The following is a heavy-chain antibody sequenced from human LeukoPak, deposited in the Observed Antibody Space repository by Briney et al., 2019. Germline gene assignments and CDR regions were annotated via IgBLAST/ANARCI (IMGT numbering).Heavy chain of an antibody. CDR1: GGTFSSYA. J-gene: IGHJ4*02. V-gene: IGHV1-69*13. CDR2: IIPIFGTA. D-gene: IGHD3-22*01. CDR3: ARGGTYYYDSSGYYSGHY. Sequence: GASVKVSCKASGGTFSSYAISWVRQAPGQGLEWMGGIIPIFGTANYAQKFQGRVTITADESTSTAYMELSSLRSEDTAVYYCARGGTYYYDSSGYYSGHYWGQGTLVTVSS.